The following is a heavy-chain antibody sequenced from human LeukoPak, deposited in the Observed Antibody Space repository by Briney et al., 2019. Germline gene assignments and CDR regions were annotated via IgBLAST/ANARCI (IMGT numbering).Heavy chain of an antibody. J-gene: IGHJ4*02. CDR2: ISVYNGNT. D-gene: IGHD1-26*01. V-gene: IGHV1-18*01. Sequence: GASVKVSCKASGYTFTSYAISWVRQAPGQGLEWMGWISVYNGNTNYAQKVQGRVTMTTDTSTSTAYMELRRLRSDDTAVYYCARGAPSGSYDFDYWGQGTLVTVSS. CDR1: GYTFTSYA. CDR3: ARGAPSGSYDFDY.